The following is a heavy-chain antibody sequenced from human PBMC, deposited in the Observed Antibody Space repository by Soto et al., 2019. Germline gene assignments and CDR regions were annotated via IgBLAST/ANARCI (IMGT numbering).Heavy chain of an antibody. Sequence: SETLSLTCAVSGGSISSGGYSWSWIRQPPGKGLEWIGYIYHSGSTYYNPSLKSRVTISVDRSKNQFSLKLSSVTAADTAVYYCARRSQNDYYGSGASSYYGMDVWGQGTTVTVSS. V-gene: IGHV4-30-2*01. CDR3: ARRSQNDYYGSGASSYYGMDV. J-gene: IGHJ6*02. CDR1: GGSISSGGYS. D-gene: IGHD3-10*01. CDR2: IYHSGST.